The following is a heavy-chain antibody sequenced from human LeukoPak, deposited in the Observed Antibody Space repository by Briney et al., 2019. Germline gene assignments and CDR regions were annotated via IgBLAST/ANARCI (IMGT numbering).Heavy chain of an antibody. CDR3: ARIPYLYYYGMDV. J-gene: IGHJ6*02. V-gene: IGHV4-61*01. Sequence: SETLSLTCAVSGGSVNSGSYYWSWIRQPPGKGLEWIGYIYYSGSTNYNPSLKSRVTISVDTSKNQFSLKLSSVTAADTAVYYCARIPYLYYYGMDVWGQGTTVTVSS. CDR1: GGSVNSGSYY. CDR2: IYYSGST.